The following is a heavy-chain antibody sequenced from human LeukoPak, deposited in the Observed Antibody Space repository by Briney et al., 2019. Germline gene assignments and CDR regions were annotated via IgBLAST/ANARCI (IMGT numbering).Heavy chain of an antibody. J-gene: IGHJ4*02. V-gene: IGHV4-39*07. CDR2: IYYSGTT. CDR1: GGSIPISTYY. D-gene: IGHD3-10*01. Sequence: SETLSLTCTVSGGSIPISTYYWGWVRQPPGKGLEWIGSIYYSGTTKYNPSLKSRVTISVDNSNNKFSLRLSSVTAADTALYYCAREGRDFKGLLDYWGQGTLVTVSS. CDR3: AREGRDFKGLLDY.